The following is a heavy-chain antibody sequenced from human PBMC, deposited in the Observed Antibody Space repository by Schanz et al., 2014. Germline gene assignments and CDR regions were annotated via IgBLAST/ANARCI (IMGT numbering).Heavy chain of an antibody. J-gene: IGHJ4*02. CDR1: GFSFSIFA. V-gene: IGHV3-30-3*01. CDR2: ISHDGSKK. Sequence: QVQLVESGGGLVKPGGSLRLSCAASGFSFSIFAMTWVRQASGKGLEWGAVISHDGSKKYYADSVKGRFTISRDNSKNTLYLQMNSLRADDTAVYYCARDLLVSHYDFWSGNDYWGQGTLVTVSS. D-gene: IGHD3-3*01. CDR3: ARDLLVSHYDFWSGNDY.